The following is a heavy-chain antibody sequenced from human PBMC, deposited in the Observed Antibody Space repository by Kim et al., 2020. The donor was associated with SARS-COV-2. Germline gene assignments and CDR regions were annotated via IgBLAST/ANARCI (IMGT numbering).Heavy chain of an antibody. CDR3: AKAAVTGSSDVDN. CDR1: GFIFSDYA. CDR2: ISDNGGRT. V-gene: IGHV3-23*01. D-gene: IGHD6-6*01. Sequence: GGSLRLSCVGSGFIFSDYAMSWVRQVPGKRPEWVSLISDNGGRTYYIDSVKGRFTISRDNSKSTLFLQMNRLTADDTAVYYCAKAAVTGSSDVDNWGQGLLVTVSS. J-gene: IGHJ4*02.